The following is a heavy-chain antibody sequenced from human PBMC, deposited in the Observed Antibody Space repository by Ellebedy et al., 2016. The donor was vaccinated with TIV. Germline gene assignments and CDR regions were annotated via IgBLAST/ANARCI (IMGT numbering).Heavy chain of an antibody. Sequence: AASVKVSCKASGGTFSSYAISWVRQAPGQGLEWMGRIIPILGIANYAQKFQGRVTITADKSTSTAYMELSSLRSEDTAVYYCARDTPGTSYGYFDLWGRGTLVTVSS. CDR2: IIPILGIA. J-gene: IGHJ2*01. D-gene: IGHD1-26*01. V-gene: IGHV1-69*04. CDR3: ARDTPGTSYGYFDL. CDR1: GGTFSSYA.